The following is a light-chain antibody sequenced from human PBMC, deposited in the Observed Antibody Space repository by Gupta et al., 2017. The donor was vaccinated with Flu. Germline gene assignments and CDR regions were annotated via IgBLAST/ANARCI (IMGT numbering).Light chain of an antibody. J-gene: IGKJ4*01. CDR3: HHHSSWAPLT. CDR1: QSVRGY. V-gene: IGKV3-11*01. Sequence: EIVRTQSPATLSLSPGERATLSCRASQSVRGYLAWYQQNAGHAPRLLIYDASTRAPGVPARFCGSGCGKEFSLSISSREPEDFAVYYCHHHSSWAPLTFGGGTKVEI. CDR2: DAS.